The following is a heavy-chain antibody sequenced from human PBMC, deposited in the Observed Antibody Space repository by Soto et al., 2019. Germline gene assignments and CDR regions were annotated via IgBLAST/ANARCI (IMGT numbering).Heavy chain of an antibody. J-gene: IGHJ4*02. Sequence: TLSLTCTVSGGSVSSGSYYWSWIRQPPGKALEWLALIYWDDDEGYSPSLKSRLTITKDTSKNQVVLTMTNMDPVDTATYYCAHRPRGFSYYFDYWGQGTLVTVSS. CDR1: GGSVSSGSYY. CDR3: AHRPRGFSYYFDY. D-gene: IGHD3-10*01. CDR2: IYWDDDE. V-gene: IGHV2-5*08.